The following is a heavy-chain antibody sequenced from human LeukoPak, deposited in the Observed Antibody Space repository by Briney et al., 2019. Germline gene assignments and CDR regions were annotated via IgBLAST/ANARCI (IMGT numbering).Heavy chain of an antibody. V-gene: IGHV3-23*01. J-gene: IGHJ6*02. CDR1: GFPFSTHS. CDR3: AKQRGAVRGALDV. CDR2: VSGSGGST. Sequence: GGSLRLSCAASGFPFSTHSLNWVRQTPGKGLEWVSAVSGSGGSTDYADSVKGRFTISRDNSKNTLYLQMNSLRAEDTALYYCAKQRGAVRGALDVWGQGTTVTVSS. D-gene: IGHD3-10*01.